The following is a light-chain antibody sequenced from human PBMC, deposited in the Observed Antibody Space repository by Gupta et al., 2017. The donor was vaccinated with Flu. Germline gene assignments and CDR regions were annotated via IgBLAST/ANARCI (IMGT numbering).Light chain of an antibody. Sequence: EIVLTQSPATLSLSPGERATLSCRASQRVRSYLVWYQQKPGQAPRLLIYDASNRATGIPARISGSGSGTDFTLTISSLEPEDFAVYYCQQRDSWPLTFGGGTKVEIK. J-gene: IGKJ4*01. CDR3: QQRDSWPLT. CDR1: QRVRSY. CDR2: DAS. V-gene: IGKV3-11*01.